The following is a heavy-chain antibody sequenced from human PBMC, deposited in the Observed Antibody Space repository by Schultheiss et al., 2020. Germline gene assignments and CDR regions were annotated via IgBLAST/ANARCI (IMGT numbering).Heavy chain of an antibody. J-gene: IGHJ5*02. Sequence: GGSLRLSCAASGFTFSSYGMHWVRQAPGKGLEWVAVISYDGSNKYYADSVKGRFTISRDNSKNTLYLQMNSLRAEDTALYYCARDGSGPFDPWGQGTLVTVSS. D-gene: IGHD3-10*01. V-gene: IGHV3-30*03. CDR3: ARDGSGPFDP. CDR1: GFTFSSYG. CDR2: ISYDGSNK.